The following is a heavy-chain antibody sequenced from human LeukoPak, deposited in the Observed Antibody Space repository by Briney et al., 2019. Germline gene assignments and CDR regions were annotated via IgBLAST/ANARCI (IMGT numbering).Heavy chain of an antibody. Sequence: GGSLKLSCAASGFTFSGSAMHWVRQASGKGLEWVGRIRNKANSYATAYAASVKGRFTISRDDSKNTAYLQMNSLKTEDTAVYYCTRPLLDILTGYYINWGQGTLVTVSS. CDR2: IRNKANSYAT. J-gene: IGHJ4*02. D-gene: IGHD3-9*01. CDR3: TRPLLDILTGYYIN. CDR1: GFTFSGSA. V-gene: IGHV3-73*01.